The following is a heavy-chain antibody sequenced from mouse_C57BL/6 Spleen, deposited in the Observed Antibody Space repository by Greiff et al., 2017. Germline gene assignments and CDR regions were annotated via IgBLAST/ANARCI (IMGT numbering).Heavy chain of an antibody. CDR2: IDPETGGT. Sequence: VQLQESGAELVKPGASVTLSCKASGYTFNDYEMHWVKQTPVQGLEWIGAIDPETGGTAYNQKFQGKAILTADKSSNTAYMELRSLTSEDSAVYYCTELLGAMDYWGQGTSVTVSS. V-gene: IGHV1-15*01. J-gene: IGHJ4*01. CDR1: GYTFNDYE. CDR3: TELLGAMDY. D-gene: IGHD1-1*01.